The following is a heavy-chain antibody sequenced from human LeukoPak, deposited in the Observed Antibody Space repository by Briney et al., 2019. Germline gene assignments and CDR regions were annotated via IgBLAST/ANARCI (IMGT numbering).Heavy chain of an antibody. CDR1: GFTFSSYG. J-gene: IGHJ6*03. Sequence: GGSLRLSCAASGFTFSSYGMHWVRQAPGKGLEWVAFIRYEGSNKYYADSVKGRFTISRDNSKNTLYLQMDSLRADDTAVYFCARDLEEGGPYSSSWYRKLYYYYYMDVWGKGTTVTVSS. CDR3: ARDLEEGGPYSSSWYRKLYYYYYMDV. D-gene: IGHD6-13*01. CDR2: IRYEGSNK. V-gene: IGHV3-30*02.